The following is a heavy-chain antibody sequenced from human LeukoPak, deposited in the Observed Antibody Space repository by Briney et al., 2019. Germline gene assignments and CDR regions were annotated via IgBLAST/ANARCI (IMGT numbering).Heavy chain of an antibody. J-gene: IGHJ6*03. CDR2: IVVGSGNT. D-gene: IGHD6-6*01. Sequence: SVKVSCKASGFTFTSSAVQWVRQARGQRLEWIGWIVVGSGNTNYAQKFQERVTITRDMSTSTAYMELSSLRSEDTAVYYCAADRKQLVPHYYYYMDVWGKGTTVTVSS. CDR3: AADRKQLVPHYYYYMDV. CDR1: GFTFTSSA. V-gene: IGHV1-58*01.